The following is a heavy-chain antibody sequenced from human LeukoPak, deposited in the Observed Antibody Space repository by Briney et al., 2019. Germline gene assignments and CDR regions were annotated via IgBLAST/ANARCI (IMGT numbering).Heavy chain of an antibody. CDR2: ISWNSGSI. CDR3: VKDIRGELSPIDAFDI. CDR1: GFTFDDYA. D-gene: IGHD3-16*02. J-gene: IGHJ3*02. V-gene: IGHV3-9*01. Sequence: GGSLRLSCAASGFTFDDYAMHWVRQAPGKGLEWVSGISWNSGSIGYADSVKGRFTISRDNAKNSLYLQMNSLRAEDTALYYCVKDIRGELSPIDAFDIWGQGTMVTVSS.